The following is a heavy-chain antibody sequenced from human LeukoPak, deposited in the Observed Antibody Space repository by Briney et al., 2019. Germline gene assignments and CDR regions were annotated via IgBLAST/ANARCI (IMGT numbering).Heavy chain of an antibody. CDR1: GFTFSSYS. V-gene: IGHV3-21*01. J-gene: IGHJ3*02. Sequence: PGGSLRLSCAASGFTFSSYSMNWVRQAPGKGLEWVSSISSSSSYIYYADSVKGRFTISRDNAKNSLYLQMNSLRAEDTAVYYCAINTHPLGAFDIWGQGTMVTVSS. CDR2: ISSSSSYI. D-gene: IGHD3-10*01. CDR3: AINTHPLGAFDI.